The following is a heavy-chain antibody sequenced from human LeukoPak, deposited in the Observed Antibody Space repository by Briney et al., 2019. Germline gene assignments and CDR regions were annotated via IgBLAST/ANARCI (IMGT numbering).Heavy chain of an antibody. CDR1: GGSITSYY. CDR2: IYYSGST. Sequence: SETLSLPCTVCGGSITSYYWSWIRQSPGKGLEWIGYIYYSGSTNYNPSLKSRVTISLDTSKNQFSLKLSSVTAADTAVYYCARQGTMKDFDYWGQGTLVTVSS. J-gene: IGHJ4*02. V-gene: IGHV4-59*08. CDR3: ARQGTMKDFDY. D-gene: IGHD3-22*01.